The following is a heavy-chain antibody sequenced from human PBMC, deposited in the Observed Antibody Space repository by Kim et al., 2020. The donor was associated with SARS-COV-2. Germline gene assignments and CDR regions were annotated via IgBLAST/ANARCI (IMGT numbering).Heavy chain of an antibody. Sequence: GGSLRLSCAASGFTFSDYWMNWVRQAPGKGLEWVANTKQDGSEKYYVDSVKGRFTISKDNAKNSLYLQMNSLRAEDTALYYCSRVGGPTAFDIWGHGTLV. CDR3: SRVGGPTAFDI. D-gene: IGHD3-16*01. J-gene: IGHJ3*02. V-gene: IGHV3-7*05. CDR1: GFTFSDYW. CDR2: TKQDGSEK.